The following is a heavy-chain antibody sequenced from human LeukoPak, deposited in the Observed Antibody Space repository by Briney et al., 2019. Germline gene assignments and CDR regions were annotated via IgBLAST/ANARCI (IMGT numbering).Heavy chain of an antibody. CDR1: GGSISSYY. V-gene: IGHV4-59*01. Sequence: PSETLSLTCTVSGGSISSYYWSWIRQPPGKGLEWIGYIYYSGSTNYNPSLKSRVTISVDTSKNQISLKLSSVTAADTAVYYCARAPTARNWFDPWGRGTLVTVSS. J-gene: IGHJ5*02. CDR3: ARAPTARNWFDP. CDR2: IYYSGST.